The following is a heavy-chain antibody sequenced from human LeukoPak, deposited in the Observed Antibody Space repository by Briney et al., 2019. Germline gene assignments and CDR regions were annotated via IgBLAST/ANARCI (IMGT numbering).Heavy chain of an antibody. Sequence: GGSLRLSCAASGFTFKNNAMTWVRQAPGKGLEWVSAINGGGDDTEYADSVKGRFTISRANSKNTLYLQMNNLRPEDTAVYYRAGCTASCYANAFDVWGQGTSVTVS. D-gene: IGHD2-2*01. CDR1: GFTFKNNA. V-gene: IGHV3-23*01. CDR3: AGCTASCYANAFDV. CDR2: INGGGDDT. J-gene: IGHJ3*01.